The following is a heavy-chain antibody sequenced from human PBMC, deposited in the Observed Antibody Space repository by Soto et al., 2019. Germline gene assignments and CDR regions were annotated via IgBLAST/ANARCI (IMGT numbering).Heavy chain of an antibody. Sequence: GASVKVSCKVSGYTITGLSMRWVRQAPGKGLEWMGGFDPEDGETIYAQKFQGRVTMTEDTSTDTAYMELSSLRSEDTAVYYCAGGIAVAGTGPRDPYYYYYYGMDVWGQGTTVTVSS. CDR3: AGGIAVAGTGPRDPYYYYYYGMDV. CDR2: FDPEDGET. V-gene: IGHV1-24*01. J-gene: IGHJ6*02. D-gene: IGHD6-19*01. CDR1: GYTITGLS.